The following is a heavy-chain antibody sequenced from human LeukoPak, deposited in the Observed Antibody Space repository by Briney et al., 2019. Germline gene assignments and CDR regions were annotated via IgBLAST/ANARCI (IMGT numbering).Heavy chain of an antibody. CDR3: ARARYYYGSGSQNRIDY. CDR1: GFTFSSYG. Sequence: GRSLRLSCAASGFTFSSYGMHWVRQAPGKGLEWVVVIWYDGSNKYYADSVKGRFTISRDNSKNTLYLQMNSLRAEDTAVYYCARARYYYGSGSQNRIDYWGQGTLVTVSS. CDR2: IWYDGSNK. D-gene: IGHD3-10*01. J-gene: IGHJ4*02. V-gene: IGHV3-33*01.